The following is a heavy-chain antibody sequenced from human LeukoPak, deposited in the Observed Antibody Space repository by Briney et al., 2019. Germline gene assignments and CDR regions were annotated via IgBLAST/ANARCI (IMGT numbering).Heavy chain of an antibody. J-gene: IGHJ4*02. D-gene: IGHD6-13*01. CDR2: ISSSDTYI. CDR3: ARGPSGSSSWVRFDY. V-gene: IGHV3-21*01. CDR1: GFTFRSYS. Sequence: GGSLRLSCAASGFTFRSYSMNWVRQAPGKGLEWVSSISSSDTYIYHADSVKGRFTISRDNAKNSLYLQMNSLRVEDTAVYYCARGPSGSSSWVRFDYWGQGTLVTVAS.